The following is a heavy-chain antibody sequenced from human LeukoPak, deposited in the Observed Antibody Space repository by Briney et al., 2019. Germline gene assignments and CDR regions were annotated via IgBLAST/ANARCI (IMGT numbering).Heavy chain of an antibody. CDR1: GGSISSSSYY. Sequence: SETLSLTCTVSGGSISSSSYYWGWIRQPPVKGLEWIGSIYYSGSTYYNPSLKSRVTISVDTSKNQFSLKLSSVTAADTAVYYCARTASSGWWVSSFDYWGQGTLVTVSS. J-gene: IGHJ4*02. D-gene: IGHD6-19*01. CDR3: ARTASSGWWVSSFDY. CDR2: IYYSGST. V-gene: IGHV4-39*07.